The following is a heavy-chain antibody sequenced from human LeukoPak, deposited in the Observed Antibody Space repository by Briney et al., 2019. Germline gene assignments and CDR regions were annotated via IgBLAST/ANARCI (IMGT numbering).Heavy chain of an antibody. CDR3: AKERLYSSSWYGSYYYYYGMDV. D-gene: IGHD6-13*01. Sequence: PGRSLTLSCAASGFTFSNYAMHWVRQAPGKGLEWVAVISDDGSNKYYADSVKGRFTISRDNSKNTLYLQMNSLRAEDTAVYYCAKERLYSSSWYGSYYYYYGMDVWGQGTTVTVSS. CDR2: ISDDGSNK. CDR1: GFTFSNYA. V-gene: IGHV3-30*18. J-gene: IGHJ6*02.